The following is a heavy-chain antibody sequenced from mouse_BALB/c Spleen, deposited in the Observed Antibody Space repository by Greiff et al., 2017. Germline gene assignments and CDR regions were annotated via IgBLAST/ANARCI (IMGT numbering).Heavy chain of an antibody. CDR3: AREGITFLDY. J-gene: IGHJ2*01. CDR2: IYPYNGGT. CDR1: GYTFTDYN. V-gene: IGHV1S29*02. Sequence: VQLKQSGPELVKPGASVKISCKASGYTFTDYNMHWVKQSHGKSLEWIGYIYPYNGGTGYNQKFKSKATLTVDNSSSTAYMELRSLTSEDSAVYYCAREGITFLDYWGQGTTLTVSS. D-gene: IGHD1-1*01.